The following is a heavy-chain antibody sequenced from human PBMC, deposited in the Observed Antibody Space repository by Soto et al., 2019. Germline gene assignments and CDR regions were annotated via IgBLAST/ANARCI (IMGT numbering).Heavy chain of an antibody. Sequence: QVQLVQSGAEVKKPGASVKISCEASGYTFTSYYMHWVRQAPGQGLEWMGIINPSGGTATSAQRFQDRVTMTRDRSTSTVYMELSSLRSEDTAVYYCARNPDYGDYDGNWFDPWGQGTLVTVSS. CDR1: GYTFTSYY. D-gene: IGHD4-17*01. J-gene: IGHJ5*02. CDR2: INPSGGTA. V-gene: IGHV1-46*01. CDR3: ARNPDYGDYDGNWFDP.